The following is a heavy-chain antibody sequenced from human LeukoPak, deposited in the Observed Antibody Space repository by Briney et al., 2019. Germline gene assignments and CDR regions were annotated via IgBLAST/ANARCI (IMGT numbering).Heavy chain of an antibody. CDR1: GYTFTGYY. CDR2: INPNSGDT. D-gene: IGHD2-21*02. V-gene: IGHV1-2*02. J-gene: IGHJ6*03. CDR3: ARDGVFRFEVGDVYYYYMDV. Sequence: ASVKVSCKASGYTFTGYYMHWVRQAPGQGLEWMGWINPNSGDTKYAQKFRGRVTMARDTSNNTVYMDLTRLIFDDTAMYYCARDGVFRFEVGDVYYYYMDVWGKGTTVIISS.